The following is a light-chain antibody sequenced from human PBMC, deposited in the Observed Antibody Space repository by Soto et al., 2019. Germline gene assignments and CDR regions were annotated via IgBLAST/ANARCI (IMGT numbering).Light chain of an antibody. CDR1: QSVRSN. CDR3: QQRFASTNS. J-gene: IGKJ4*01. CDR2: DIS. Sequence: EILMTQSPATVSVSPGEGVTLFCRASQSVRSNLAWYQRKPGQTPRLLIYDISTRAAGIPARLSGSVFRTDYTITISNLETEDSAVYYCQQRFASTNSFGGGTKVDIK. V-gene: IGKV3D-15*01.